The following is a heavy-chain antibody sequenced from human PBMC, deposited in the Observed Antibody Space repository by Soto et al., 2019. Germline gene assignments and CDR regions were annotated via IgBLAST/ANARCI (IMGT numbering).Heavy chain of an antibody. CDR2: ISYDGGNQ. Sequence: GGSLRLSCEASGFTFSSYPMHWVRQAPGKGLEWVTVISYDGGNQYYADSVKGRFTISRDNSKDTLYLQMHSLRSDDTAVYFCARGPITQTSFIDHWGQGTLGTAPQ. J-gene: IGHJ4*02. V-gene: IGHV3-30-3*01. CDR3: ARGPITQTSFIDH. CDR1: GFTFSSYP. D-gene: IGHD1-20*01.